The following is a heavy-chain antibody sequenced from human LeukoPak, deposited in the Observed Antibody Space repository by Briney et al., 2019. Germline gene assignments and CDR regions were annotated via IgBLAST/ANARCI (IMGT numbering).Heavy chain of an antibody. J-gene: IGHJ4*02. D-gene: IGHD3-22*01. Sequence: SVKVSCKASGGTFSSYAISWVRQAPGQGLEWMGGIIPIFGTANYAQKFQGRVTITADESTSTAYMELSSLRSEDTAVYYCAIPLNYYDSSGYPPGYWGQGTLATVSS. CDR3: AIPLNYYDSSGYPPGY. V-gene: IGHV1-69*13. CDR1: GGTFSSYA. CDR2: IIPIFGTA.